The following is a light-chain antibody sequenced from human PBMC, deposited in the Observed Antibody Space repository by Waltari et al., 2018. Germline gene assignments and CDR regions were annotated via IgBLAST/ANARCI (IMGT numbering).Light chain of an antibody. CDR1: SSDVRGSNY. J-gene: IGLJ3*02. CDR3: SSYTTSKTRV. V-gene: IGLV2-14*01. Sequence: QSALTQAASVSGSPGPSITISCTGTSSDVRGSNYVSWSQQHPAKAPKLMIYDVSNRPSGVSNRFSGSKSGNTASLTISGLQAEDEADYYCSSYTTSKTRVFGGGTKLTVL. CDR2: DVS.